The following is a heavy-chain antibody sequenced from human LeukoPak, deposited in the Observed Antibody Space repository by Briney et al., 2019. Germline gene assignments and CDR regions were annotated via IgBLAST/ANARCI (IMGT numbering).Heavy chain of an antibody. D-gene: IGHD2/OR15-2a*01. J-gene: IGHJ3*02. CDR1: GYTFTSYY. CDR2: MNPNSGCT. CDR3: ARGRSTRYDAFDI. V-gene: IGHV1-2*02. Sequence: GASVKVSCKASGYTFTSYYMHCVRQAPGQAPERMGWMNPNSGCTKYAQYIQGRVTMTRDTSISRAYMELSRLRSDDSAVYYCARGRSTRYDAFDIWGQGTMVTVSS.